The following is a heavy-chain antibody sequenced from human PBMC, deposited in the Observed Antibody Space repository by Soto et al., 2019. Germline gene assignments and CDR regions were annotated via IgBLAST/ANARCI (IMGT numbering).Heavy chain of an antibody. Sequence: GGSLRLSCAASGFTFSSYGMHWVRQAPGKGLEWVAVIWYDGSNKYYADSVKGRFTISRDNSKNTLYLQMNSLRAEDTAVYYCARDMIDMSSSSPYYYYYGMDVWGQGTTVTVSS. CDR2: IWYDGSNK. V-gene: IGHV3-33*01. CDR1: GFTFSSYG. J-gene: IGHJ6*02. CDR3: ARDMIDMSSSSPYYYYYGMDV. D-gene: IGHD6-6*01.